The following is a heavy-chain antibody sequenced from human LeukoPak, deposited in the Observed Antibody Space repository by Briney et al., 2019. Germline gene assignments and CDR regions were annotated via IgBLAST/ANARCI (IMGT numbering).Heavy chain of an antibody. CDR1: GGSISSGDYY. Sequence: PSETLSLTCTVSGGSISSGDYYWSWIRQPPGKGLEWIGYIYYSGSTYYNPSLKSRVTISVDTSKNQFSLKLNSVTAAGTAVYYCASYGSGSYRFDPWGQGTLVTVSS. J-gene: IGHJ5*02. CDR3: ASYGSGSYRFDP. D-gene: IGHD3-10*01. V-gene: IGHV4-30-4*01. CDR2: IYYSGST.